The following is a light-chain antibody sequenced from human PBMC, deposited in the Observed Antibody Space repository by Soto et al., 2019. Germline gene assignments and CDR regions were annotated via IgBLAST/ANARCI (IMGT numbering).Light chain of an antibody. CDR1: SSDVGAYDY. CDR2: EVN. CDR3: NSYTSSSTLV. V-gene: IGLV2-14*01. J-gene: IGLJ3*02. Sequence: QSVLTQPASVSGSPGQSITISCTGTSSDVGAYDYVSWYQQHPGKAPKLIIYEVNNRPSGVSNRFSGSKSGNTASLTISGLQAEDEADYYCNSYTSSSTLVFGGGTKLTVL.